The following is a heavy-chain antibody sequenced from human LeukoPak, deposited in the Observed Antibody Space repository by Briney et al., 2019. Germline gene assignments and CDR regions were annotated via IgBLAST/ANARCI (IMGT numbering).Heavy chain of an antibody. CDR3: ARDQETYYDFWSGYYSQDY. D-gene: IGHD3-3*01. Sequence: GGSLRLSCAASGFTFSSYAMHWVRQAPGKGLEWVAVISYDGSSKYYADSVKGRFTISRDNSKNTLYLQMNSLRAEDTAVYYCARDQETYYDFWSGYYSQDYWGQGTLVTVSS. CDR1: GFTFSSYA. CDR2: ISYDGSSK. J-gene: IGHJ4*02. V-gene: IGHV3-30*04.